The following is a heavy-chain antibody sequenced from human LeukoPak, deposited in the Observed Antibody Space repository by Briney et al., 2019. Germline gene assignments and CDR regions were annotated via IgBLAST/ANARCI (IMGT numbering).Heavy chain of an antibody. CDR3: ARSGYCGGDCYSGDAFDI. CDR1: GYSFTSYW. CDR2: IYPGDSDT. J-gene: IGHJ3*02. D-gene: IGHD2-21*02. Sequence: GESLKISCKGSGYSFTSYWIGWVRQMPGKGLEWMGIIYPGDSDTRSSPSFQGQVTISADKSISTAYLQWSSLKASDTAMYYCARSGYCGGDCYSGDAFDIWGQGTMVTVSS. V-gene: IGHV5-51*01.